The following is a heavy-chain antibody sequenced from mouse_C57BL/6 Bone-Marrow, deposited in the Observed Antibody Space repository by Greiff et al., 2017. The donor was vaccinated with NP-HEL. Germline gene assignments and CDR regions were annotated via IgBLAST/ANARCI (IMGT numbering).Heavy chain of an antibody. CDR3: ARVYYGSSLFDY. V-gene: IGHV3-6*01. CDR2: ISYDGSN. CDR1: GYSITSGYY. Sequence: EVHLVESGPGLVKPSQSLSLTCSVTGYSITSGYYWNWIRQFPGNKLEWMGYISYDGSNNYNPSLKNRISITRDTSKNQFFLKLNSVTTEDTATYYCARVYYGSSLFDYWGQGTTLTVSS. J-gene: IGHJ2*01. D-gene: IGHD1-1*01.